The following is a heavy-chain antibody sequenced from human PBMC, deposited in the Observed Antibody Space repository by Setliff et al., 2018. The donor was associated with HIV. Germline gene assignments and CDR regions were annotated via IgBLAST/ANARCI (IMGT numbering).Heavy chain of an antibody. D-gene: IGHD1-26*01. V-gene: IGHV4-39*02. Sequence: SETLSLTCTVSGGYISGSSHYWGWIRQPPGKGLEWIGSISYSENIYYNPSLKSRVTISADTSKKQFSLKLSSVTAADTAVYYCAKDRSGSYSFARDWGQGTLVTVS. J-gene: IGHJ4*02. CDR1: GGYISGSSHY. CDR2: ISYSENI. CDR3: AKDRSGSYSFARD.